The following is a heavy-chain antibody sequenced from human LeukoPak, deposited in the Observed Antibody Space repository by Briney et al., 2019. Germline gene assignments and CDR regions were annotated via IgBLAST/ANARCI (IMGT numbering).Heavy chain of an antibody. CDR3: ARDPRWAPNDSSGYFTY. CDR2: ITYDGSNK. V-gene: IGHV3-30*04. Sequence: GGSLRLSCAASGFTFSSYAMHWVRQAPGKGLEWVAVITYDGSNKYYADSVKGRFTISRDNSKNTLYLQMTSLRAEDTAVYYCARDPRWAPNDSSGYFTYWGQGTLVTVSS. J-gene: IGHJ4*02. CDR1: GFTFSSYA. D-gene: IGHD3-22*01.